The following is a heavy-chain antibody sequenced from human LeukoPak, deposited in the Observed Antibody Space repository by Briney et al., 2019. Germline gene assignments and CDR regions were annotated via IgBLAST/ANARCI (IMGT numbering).Heavy chain of an antibody. CDR2: IYYSGST. CDR1: GGSISSGDYY. CDR3: AREGDYYDSSGYHY. Sequence: PSQTLSLTCTVSGGSISSGDYYWSWIRQPPGKGLEWIGYIYYSGSTNYNPSLKSRVTISVDTSKNQFSLKLSSVTAADTAVYYCAREGDYYDSSGYHYWGQGTLVTVSS. D-gene: IGHD3-22*01. J-gene: IGHJ4*02. V-gene: IGHV4-30-4*08.